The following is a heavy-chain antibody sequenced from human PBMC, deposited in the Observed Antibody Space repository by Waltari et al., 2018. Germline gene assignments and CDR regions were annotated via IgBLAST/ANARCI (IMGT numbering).Heavy chain of an antibody. CDR2: ISSSSSTI. V-gene: IGHV3-48*02. CDR1: GFTFSSSS. J-gene: IGHJ4*02. D-gene: IGHD6-6*01. CDR3: ARDPFGVTAARPDY. Sequence: EVYLVESGGALVQPGGAPSLSLAAPGFTFSSSSMNWVRQAPGKGLGGVSYISSSSSTIYYADSVKGRFTISRDNAKNSLYLQMNSLRDEDTAVYYCARDPFGVTAARPDYWGQGTLVTVSS.